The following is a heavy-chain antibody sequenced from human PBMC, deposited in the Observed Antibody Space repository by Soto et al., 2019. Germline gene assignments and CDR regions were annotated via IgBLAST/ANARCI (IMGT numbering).Heavy chain of an antibody. CDR1: GYTFTSYY. V-gene: IGHV1-46*01. CDR3: ARELTSHSYAMGV. Sequence: ASVKVSCKASGYTFTSYYMHWVRQAPGQGLEWMGMVNPSGGITSYAQKFQGRVTMTRDTSTSTLNLELSSLRSEDTAVYYCARELTSHSYAMGVWGQGNTVTVSS. D-gene: IGHD3-9*01. J-gene: IGHJ6*02. CDR2: VNPSGGIT.